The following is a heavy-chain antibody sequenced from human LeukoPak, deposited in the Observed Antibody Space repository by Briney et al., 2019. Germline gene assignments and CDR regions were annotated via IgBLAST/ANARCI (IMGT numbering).Heavy chain of an antibody. D-gene: IGHD3-16*01. CDR1: GGTFSSYA. V-gene: IGHV1-69*06. Sequence: GASVKVSCKASGGTFSSYAISWVRQAPGQGLEWMGGINPLFGTANYAQKIQGRVTITADTSTSTASMELSSLRSEDKAVYYCARDGGMGHSDAFDMWGQGTMVSVSS. CDR2: INPLFGTA. J-gene: IGHJ3*02. CDR3: ARDGGMGHSDAFDM.